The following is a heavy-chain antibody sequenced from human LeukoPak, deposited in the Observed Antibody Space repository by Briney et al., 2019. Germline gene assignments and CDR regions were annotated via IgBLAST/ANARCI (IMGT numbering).Heavy chain of an antibody. CDR2: IWYDGSSK. Sequence: PGGSLRLSCAASGFTFSNYGMHWVRQAPGKGLEWVAVIWYDGSSKYYADSVKGRFAISRDNSKNTLYLQMNSLRADDTAVYYCARGEYYSDTSSYFDYWGQGTLVTVSS. J-gene: IGHJ4*02. CDR3: ARGEYYSDTSSYFDY. V-gene: IGHV3-33*01. CDR1: GFTFSNYG. D-gene: IGHD3-22*01.